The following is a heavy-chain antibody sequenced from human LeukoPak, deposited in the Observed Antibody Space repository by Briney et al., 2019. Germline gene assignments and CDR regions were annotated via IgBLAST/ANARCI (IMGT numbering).Heavy chain of an antibody. CDR3: AKDGNTYGGYIKGAFDY. CDR2: ISGDGSST. CDR1: GFXFDDYA. J-gene: IGHJ4*02. V-gene: IGHV3-43*02. Sequence: GGSLRLSCEVSGFXFDDYAIHWVRQAPGKGLEWVSLISGDGSSTYYADSVKGRFTISRDNSKDSLYLQMNSLRIEDTALYYCAKDGNTYGGYIKGAFDYWGQGTLVTVSS. D-gene: IGHD4-23*01.